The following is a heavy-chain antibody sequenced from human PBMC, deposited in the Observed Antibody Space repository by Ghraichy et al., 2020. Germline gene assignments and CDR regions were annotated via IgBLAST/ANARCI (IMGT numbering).Heavy chain of an antibody. Sequence: SETLSLTCTVSGGSISSSSYYWGWIRQPPGKGLEWIGSIYYSGSTYYNPSLKSRVTISVDTSKNQFSLKLSSVTAADTAVYYCARHQDSSGYYNDAFDIWGQGTMVTVSS. CDR3: ARHQDSSGYYNDAFDI. CDR1: GGSISSSSYY. CDR2: IYYSGST. J-gene: IGHJ3*02. D-gene: IGHD3-22*01. V-gene: IGHV4-39*01.